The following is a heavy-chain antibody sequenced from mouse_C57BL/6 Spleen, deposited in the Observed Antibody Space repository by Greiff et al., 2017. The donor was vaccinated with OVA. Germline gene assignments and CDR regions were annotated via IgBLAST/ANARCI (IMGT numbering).Heavy chain of an antibody. J-gene: IGHJ1*03. CDR3: ARRGGDFDV. Sequence: QVQLQQPGAELVKPGASVKLSCKASGYTFTSYWMQWVKQRPGQGLEWIGEIDPSDSYTNYNQKFKGKATLTVDTTSSTAYMQLSSLTSEDSAVYYCARRGGDFDVWGTGTTVTVSS. CDR2: IDPSDSYT. CDR1: GYTFTSYW. V-gene: IGHV1-50*01.